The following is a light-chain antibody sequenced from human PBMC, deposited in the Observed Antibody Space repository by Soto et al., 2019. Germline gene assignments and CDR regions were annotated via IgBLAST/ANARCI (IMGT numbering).Light chain of an antibody. CDR3: QKYNNWPLT. J-gene: IGKJ4*01. V-gene: IGKV3-15*01. CDR2: GAS. CDR1: QSVSSN. Sequence: EIVMTQSPATLYVSPGERATLSCRASQSVSSNLAWYQQKPCQAPRLLIYGASTRATGIPARFSGSGSGTEFTLTISSLQSEDFAVYYCQKYNNWPLTFGGGTKVEIK.